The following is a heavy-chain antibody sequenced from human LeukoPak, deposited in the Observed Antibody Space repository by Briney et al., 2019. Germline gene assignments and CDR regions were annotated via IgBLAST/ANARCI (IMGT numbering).Heavy chain of an antibody. CDR2: ISSSGSTI. CDR1: GFTFSDYY. J-gene: IGHJ3*02. D-gene: IGHD3-22*01. Sequence: GGSLRLSCAASGFTFSDYYMSWIRQAPGEGLEWVSYISSSGSTIYYADSVKGRFTISRDNAKNSLYLQMNSLRAEDTAVYYCAREKYYYDSSGQGNAFDIWGQGTMVTVSS. CDR3: AREKYYYDSSGQGNAFDI. V-gene: IGHV3-11*04.